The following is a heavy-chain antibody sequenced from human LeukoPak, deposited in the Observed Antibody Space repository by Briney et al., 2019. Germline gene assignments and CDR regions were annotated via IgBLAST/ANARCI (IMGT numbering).Heavy chain of an antibody. D-gene: IGHD5-18*01. J-gene: IGHJ4*02. CDR1: GFTFSSYE. V-gene: IGHV3-48*03. CDR3: ARSTAVTDPFDY. CDR2: ISSSGSTI. Sequence: GGSLRLSCAASGFTFSSYEMNWVRQAPGKGLEWVSYISSSGSTIYYADSVKGRFTISRDNAKNSLYLQMNSLRAEDTAVYYCARSTAVTDPFDYWGQGTLVTVSS.